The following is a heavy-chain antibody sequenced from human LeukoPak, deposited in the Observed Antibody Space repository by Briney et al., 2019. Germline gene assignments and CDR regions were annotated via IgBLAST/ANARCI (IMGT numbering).Heavy chain of an antibody. Sequence: GGSLRLSCAASGFTFSSYAMSWVRQAPGKGLEWVSAISGSGGSTYYADSAKGRFTISRDNSKNTLYLQMNSLRAEDTAVYYCAKLNLVVVTEIDYWGQGTLATVSS. D-gene: IGHD2-21*02. J-gene: IGHJ4*02. CDR1: GFTFSSYA. CDR2: ISGSGGST. V-gene: IGHV3-23*01. CDR3: AKLNLVVVTEIDY.